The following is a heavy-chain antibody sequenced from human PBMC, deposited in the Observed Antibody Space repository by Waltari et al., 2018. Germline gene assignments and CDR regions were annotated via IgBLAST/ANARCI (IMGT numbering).Heavy chain of an antibody. CDR1: GFTFSSYS. CDR3: ARRYSGYDYLDY. J-gene: IGHJ4*02. V-gene: IGHV3-48*04. Sequence: EVQLVESGGGLVQPGGSLRLSCAASGFTFSSYSMNWARQAPGKGLAWGSYISRSSRTIYYADSVKGRFTISGDNAKNSLSLQMNSLRAEDTAVYYCARRYSGYDYLDYWGQGTLVTVSS. D-gene: IGHD5-12*01. CDR2: ISRSSRTI.